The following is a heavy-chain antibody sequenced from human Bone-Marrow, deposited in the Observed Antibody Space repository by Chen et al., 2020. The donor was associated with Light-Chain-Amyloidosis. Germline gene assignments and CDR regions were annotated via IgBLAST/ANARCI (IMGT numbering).Heavy chain of an antibody. V-gene: IGHV3-74*01. Sequence: EVQLVESGGGLVQPGGSLRLSCAASGFTFSSYWMHWVRQAPGKGLVWVSRINSDGRSTSYADSGKGRFTISRDNAKNTLYLQMNSLRAEDTAVYYCARAGSSWTYYFDYWGQGTLVTVSS. CDR1: GFTFSSYW. CDR3: ARAGSSWTYYFDY. CDR2: INSDGRST. J-gene: IGHJ4*02. D-gene: IGHD6-13*01.